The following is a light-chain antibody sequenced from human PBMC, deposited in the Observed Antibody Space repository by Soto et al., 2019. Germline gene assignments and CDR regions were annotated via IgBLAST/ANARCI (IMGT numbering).Light chain of an antibody. CDR2: DVS. V-gene: IGLV2-14*01. Sequence: SALTQPASVSGSPGQSFTISFTGTSSDVGGYIYVSSYQQHPGKAPNLMIYDVSSPPSGVTYRFSGSKSGNTASLTISGLQAEDEADYYCSSYTTSSSYVFGPGTKVTVL. J-gene: IGLJ1*01. CDR1: SSDVGGYIY. CDR3: SSYTTSSSYV.